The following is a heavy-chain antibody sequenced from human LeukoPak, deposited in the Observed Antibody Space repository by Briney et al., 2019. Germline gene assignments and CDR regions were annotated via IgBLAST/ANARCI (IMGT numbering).Heavy chain of an antibody. CDR3: AGGGYCSSTSCYGRAFDI. Sequence: SETLSLTCTVSGGSISSGGYSWSWIRQPPGKGLEWIGYIYHSGSTYYNPSLKSRVTISVDRSKNQFSLKLSSVTAADTAVYYCAGGGYCSSTSCYGRAFDIWGQGTMVTVSS. CDR1: GGSISSGGYS. CDR2: IYHSGST. V-gene: IGHV4-30-2*01. D-gene: IGHD2-2*01. J-gene: IGHJ3*02.